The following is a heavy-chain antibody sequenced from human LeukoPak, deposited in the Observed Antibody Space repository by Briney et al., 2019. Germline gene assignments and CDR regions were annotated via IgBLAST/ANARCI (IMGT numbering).Heavy chain of an antibody. CDR2: ISSDGSRL. CDR3: ARGGRWFGELLPARGYYYYYYMDV. D-gene: IGHD3-10*01. CDR1: GFTFDDYG. J-gene: IGHJ6*03. V-gene: IGHV3-74*01. Sequence: RPGGSLRLSCAASGFTFDDYGMSWVRHVPGKGLVWVSRISSDGSRLTYADSVKGRFTISRDNAKNSLYLQMNSLRAEDTAVYYCARGGRWFGELLPARGYYYYYYMDVWGKGTTVTISS.